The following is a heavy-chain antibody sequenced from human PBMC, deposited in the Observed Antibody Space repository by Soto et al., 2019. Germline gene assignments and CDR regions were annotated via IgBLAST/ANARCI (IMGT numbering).Heavy chain of an antibody. J-gene: IGHJ4*02. V-gene: IGHV3-33*01. D-gene: IGHD6-19*01. Sequence: QVQLVESGGGVVQPGRSLRLSCAASGFTFSSYGMHWVRQAPGKGLEWVAVIWYDGSNKYYADSVKGRFTISRDNSKNTLYQQMNSLRAEDTAVYYGARGDQWLVRHFDYWGQGTLVTVSS. CDR2: IWYDGSNK. CDR1: GFTFSSYG. CDR3: ARGDQWLVRHFDY.